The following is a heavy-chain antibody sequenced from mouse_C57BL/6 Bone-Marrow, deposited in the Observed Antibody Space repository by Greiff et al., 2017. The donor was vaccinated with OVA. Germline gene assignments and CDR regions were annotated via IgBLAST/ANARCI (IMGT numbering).Heavy chain of an antibody. CDR3: AGYRGDDFDY. V-gene: IGHV5-4*01. D-gene: IGHD1-2*01. J-gene: IGHJ2*01. CDR1: GFTFSSYA. Sequence: DVQLQQPGGGLVKPGASLKLSCAASGFTFSSYAMSWVRQTPEPRLEWVATISPGGSYTYYPDNVKGRFTFSRDTAKNTLYLQISHLKSEDTAVYYCAGYRGDDFDYWGQGTTLTVSS. CDR2: ISPGGSYT.